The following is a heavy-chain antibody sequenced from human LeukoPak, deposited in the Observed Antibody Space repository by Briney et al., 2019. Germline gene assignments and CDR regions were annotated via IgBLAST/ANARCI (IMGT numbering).Heavy chain of an antibody. CDR2: IYYSGST. CDR3: ARNSSGWSFVY. J-gene: IGHJ4*02. Sequence: PSETLSLTCTVSGGSISSSSYYWGWIRQPPGKGLEWIGSIYYSGSTSYNPSLKSRVTISVDTSKNHFSLKLNSVTAADTGLYYCARNSSGWSFVYWGQGTLVTVSS. V-gene: IGHV4-39*02. CDR1: GGSISSSSYY. D-gene: IGHD6-19*01.